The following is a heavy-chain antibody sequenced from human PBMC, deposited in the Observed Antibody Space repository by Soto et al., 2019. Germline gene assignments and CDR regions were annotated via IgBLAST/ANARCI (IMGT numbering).Heavy chain of an antibody. CDR2: INPGDSDI. Sequence: GESLKISCKASGYSFTTYWIAWVRQMPGKGLEWMGIINPGDSDIRYSPSLQGQVTISADSSISTAYLQWSSLKASDTAMYYCARHEQFYYYYGMDVWGQGTAVTVSS. D-gene: IGHD4-4*01. CDR1: GYSFTTYW. CDR3: ARHEQFYYYYGMDV. J-gene: IGHJ6*02. V-gene: IGHV5-51*01.